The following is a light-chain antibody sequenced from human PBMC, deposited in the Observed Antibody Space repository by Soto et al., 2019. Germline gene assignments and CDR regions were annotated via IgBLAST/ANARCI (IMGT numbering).Light chain of an antibody. Sequence: DIQMTQSPSTLSASIGDRVTITCRASESIRTWLAWYQHKPGKAPKFLIYDASSLESGVPSRFSGSGSGTEFTLTISNLQPDDVATNFCQQYNNYPRTFGQGTKVDIK. J-gene: IGKJ1*01. CDR2: DAS. CDR1: ESIRTW. CDR3: QQYNNYPRT. V-gene: IGKV1-5*01.